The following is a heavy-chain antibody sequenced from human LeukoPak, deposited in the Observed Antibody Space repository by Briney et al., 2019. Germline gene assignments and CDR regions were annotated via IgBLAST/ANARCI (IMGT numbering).Heavy chain of an antibody. CDR1: GGTISSYA. Sequence: SSVTVSCKASGGTISSYAISWVRQAPGQGHEWLGRIIPIFGTANYAQKFQDRVTITTDESTSTAYMELSSLRSEDTAVYYCACINSRGYSYGYMLGYWAQGTLVTVSS. J-gene: IGHJ4*02. V-gene: IGHV1-69*05. CDR2: IIPIFGTA. D-gene: IGHD5-18*01. CDR3: ACINSRGYSYGYMLGY.